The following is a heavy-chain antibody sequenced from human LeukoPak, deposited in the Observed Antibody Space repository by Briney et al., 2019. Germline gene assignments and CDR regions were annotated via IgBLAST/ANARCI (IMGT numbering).Heavy chain of an antibody. J-gene: IGHJ5*02. V-gene: IGHV4-4*07. CDR2: IYTSGST. D-gene: IGHD5-18*01. Sequence: KPSETLSLTCTVSGGSISSYYWSWIRQPAGKGLEWIGRIYTSGSTNYNPSLQSRVTMSVDTSKNQFSLKLSSVTAADTAVYYCAREARGYSYGYLFGDWFDPWGQGTLVTVSS. CDR3: AREARGYSYGYLFGDWFDP. CDR1: GGSISSYY.